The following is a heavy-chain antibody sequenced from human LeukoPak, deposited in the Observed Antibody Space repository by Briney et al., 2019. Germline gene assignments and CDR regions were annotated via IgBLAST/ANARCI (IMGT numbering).Heavy chain of an antibody. CDR1: GYSFTSYW. V-gene: IGHV5-51*01. D-gene: IGHD6-6*01. Sequence: GESLKISCKGSGYSFTSYWIGWVRQMPGKGLELVGIIYPGDSDNRYSPSFQGQVTISADQSISTAYLQWSSLKASDTTMYYCARRIAAPRNPLGYWFDPGGQETLVTVSS. CDR2: IYPGDSDN. J-gene: IGHJ5*02. CDR3: ARRIAAPRNPLGYWFDP.